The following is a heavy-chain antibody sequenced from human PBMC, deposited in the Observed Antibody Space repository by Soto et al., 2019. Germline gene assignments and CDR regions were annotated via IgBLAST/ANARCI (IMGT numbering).Heavy chain of an antibody. CDR3: AKDRRKVVVAAPFDY. V-gene: IGHV3-30*18. CDR1: GFTFSSYS. CDR2: ISYDGSNK. Sequence: QVQLVESGGGVVQPGRSLRLSCAASGFTFSSYSMHWVRQAPGKGLEWVAVISYDGSNKYYADSVKGRFTISRDNSKNTLYLQMNSLRAEDTAVYYCAKDRRKVVVAAPFDYWGQGTLVTVSS. D-gene: IGHD2-15*01. J-gene: IGHJ4*02.